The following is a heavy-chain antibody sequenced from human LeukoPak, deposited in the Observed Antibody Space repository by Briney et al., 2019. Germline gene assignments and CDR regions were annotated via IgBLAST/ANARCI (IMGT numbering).Heavy chain of an antibody. V-gene: IGHV1-69*13. Sequence: SVKVSCKASGGTLSSYAISWVRQAPGQGLEWMGGIIPIFGTANYAQKFQGRVTITADESTSTAYMELSSLRSEDTAVYYCARTPIVVVPAARADYYYYMDVWGKGTTVTVSS. CDR3: ARTPIVVVPAARADYYYYMDV. CDR2: IIPIFGTA. CDR1: GGTLSSYA. J-gene: IGHJ6*03. D-gene: IGHD2-2*01.